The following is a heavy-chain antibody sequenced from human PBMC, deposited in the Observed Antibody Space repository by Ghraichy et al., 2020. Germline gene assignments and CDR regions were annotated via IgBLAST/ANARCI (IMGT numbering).Heavy chain of an antibody. V-gene: IGHV3-7*04. Sequence: ETLSLTCAGSGFTFSSHWMNWARQAPGKGLEWVATISQDGSEKYYLDSLKGRFTISRDNARNSLYLQMNSLKVEDAAFYYCARGSAAPRLVDFAYWGQGTLVTVSS. CDR3: ARGSAAPRLVDFAY. J-gene: IGHJ4*02. CDR2: ISQDGSEK. D-gene: IGHD6-13*01. CDR1: GFTFSSHW.